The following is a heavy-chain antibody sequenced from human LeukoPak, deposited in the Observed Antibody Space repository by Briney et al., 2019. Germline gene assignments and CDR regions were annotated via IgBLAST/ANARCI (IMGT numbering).Heavy chain of an antibody. J-gene: IGHJ3*01. CDR3: ARWSGSSHSYDV. CDR1: GFSFNNYW. Sequence: GGSLRLSCATSGFSFNNYWMTWARQAPGKGLEWVANIKEDASEQYYVDSVKGRFTIARDNAKNSLSLQMNSLRAEDTAVYYCARWSGSSHSYDVWGPGTMVTVSS. D-gene: IGHD3-3*01. V-gene: IGHV3-7*01. CDR2: IKEDASEQ.